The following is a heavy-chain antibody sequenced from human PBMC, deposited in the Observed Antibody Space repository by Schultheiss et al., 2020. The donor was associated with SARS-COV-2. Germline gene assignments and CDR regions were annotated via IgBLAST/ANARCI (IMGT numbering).Heavy chain of an antibody. CDR2: IYPGDSDA. Sequence: GGSLRLSCKGSGYSFTSYWIGWVRQMPGKGLEWMGIIYPGDSDARYSPSLQGHVTISVDKSISTAYLQWSSLKASDTAMYYCARRGWQVAPFDFWGQGTLVTVSS. J-gene: IGHJ4*02. D-gene: IGHD6-19*01. CDR3: ARRGWQVAPFDF. V-gene: IGHV5-51*01. CDR1: GYSFTSYW.